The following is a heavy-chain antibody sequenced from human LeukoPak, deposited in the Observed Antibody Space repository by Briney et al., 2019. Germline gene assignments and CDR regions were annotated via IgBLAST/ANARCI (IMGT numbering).Heavy chain of an antibody. Sequence: SETLSLTCTVSGGSISSYYWSWIRQPAGKGLEWIGRIYTSGSTNYNPSLKSRVTMSVDTSKNQFSLKLSSVTAADTAVYYCASSRGYDILTGYPIEPFDYWGQGTLVTVSS. CDR1: GGSISSYY. CDR2: IYTSGST. D-gene: IGHD3-9*01. V-gene: IGHV4-4*07. CDR3: ASSRGYDILTGYPIEPFDY. J-gene: IGHJ4*02.